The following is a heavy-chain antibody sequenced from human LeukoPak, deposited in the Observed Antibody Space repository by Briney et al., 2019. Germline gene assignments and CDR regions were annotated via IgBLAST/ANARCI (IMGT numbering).Heavy chain of an antibody. V-gene: IGHV3-66*01. D-gene: IGHD3-3*01. CDR2: IYSGGST. CDR3: AATYYDFWSGYYTPTTDY. J-gene: IGHJ4*02. CDR1: GFTFSSYG. Sequence: GGSLRLSCAASGFTFSSYGMHWVRQAPGKGLEWVSVIYSGGSTYYADSVKGRFTISRDNSKNTLYLQMNSLRAEDTAVYYCAATYYDFWSGYYTPTTDYWGQGTLVTVSS.